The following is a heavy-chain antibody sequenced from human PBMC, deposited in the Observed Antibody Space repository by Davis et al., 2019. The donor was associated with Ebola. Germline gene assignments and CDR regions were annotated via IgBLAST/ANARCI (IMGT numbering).Heavy chain of an antibody. J-gene: IGHJ4*02. CDR3: ARAQFPTTSDH. CDR1: GFTFSSYA. D-gene: IGHD1-1*01. CDR2: ISSSSNYI. Sequence: GGSLRLSCAASGFTFSSYAMSWVRQAPGKGLEWVSSISSSSNYIYYADSMKGRFTISRDNAKNTLYLQMNSLRAEDTAVFYCARAQFPTTSDHWGQGTLVTVSS. V-gene: IGHV3-21*04.